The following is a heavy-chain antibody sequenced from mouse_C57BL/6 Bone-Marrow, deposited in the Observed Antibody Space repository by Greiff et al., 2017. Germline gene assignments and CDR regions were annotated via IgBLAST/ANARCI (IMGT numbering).Heavy chain of an antibody. D-gene: IGHD1-1*01. J-gene: IGHJ2*01. Sequence: QVQLQQPGAELVKPGASVKMSCKASGYTFTSYWITWVKQRPGQGLEWIGDLYPGSGRTNYNEKIKSKATLTVETSSSTAYMQLSSLTSEDSAVYYCAREETVVAPYFDYWGQGTTLTVSS. V-gene: IGHV1-55*01. CDR2: LYPGSGRT. CDR3: AREETVVAPYFDY. CDR1: GYTFTSYW.